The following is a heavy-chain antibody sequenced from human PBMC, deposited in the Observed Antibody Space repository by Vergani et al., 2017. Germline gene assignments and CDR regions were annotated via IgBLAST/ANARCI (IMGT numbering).Heavy chain of an antibody. CDR1: GGSISSGGYS. CDR3: ARTQQFNWFDP. J-gene: IGHJ5*02. V-gene: IGHV4-30-2*01. Sequence: QLQLQESGSGLVKPSQTLSLTCAVSGGSISSGGYSWGWIRQPPGKGLEWIGYIYHSGSTSSNPSLKSRVTISVDRSKNQFSLKLSSVTAADTAVYYCARTQQFNWFDPWGQGTLVTVSS. CDR2: IYHSGST. D-gene: IGHD4-11*01.